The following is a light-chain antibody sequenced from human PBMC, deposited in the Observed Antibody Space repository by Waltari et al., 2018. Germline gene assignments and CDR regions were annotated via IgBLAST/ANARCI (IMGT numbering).Light chain of an antibody. CDR1: QNINKW. CDR2: DAS. J-gene: IGKJ2*01. Sequence: DIQMTQSPSTLSASVGDRVTVTCRASQNINKWLAWYQQKPGKAPNLLIYDASTLQSGVPSRFSGSGFGTEFTLAISSLQPEDFATYFCQHYHQWPPYTFGQGTKVE. CDR3: QHYHQWPPYT. V-gene: IGKV1-5*01.